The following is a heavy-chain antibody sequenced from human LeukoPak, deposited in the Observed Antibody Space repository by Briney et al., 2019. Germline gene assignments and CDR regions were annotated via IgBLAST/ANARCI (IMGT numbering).Heavy chain of an antibody. D-gene: IGHD3-9*01. Sequence: SETLSLTCTVSGGSISSYYWSWIRQPPGKGLEWIGHIYYSGSTNYNPSLKSRVTISVDTSKNQFSLKLSSVTAADTAVYYCARRTPYYDILTGYLTYAFDIWGQGTMVTVSS. V-gene: IGHV4-59*01. CDR2: IYYSGST. J-gene: IGHJ3*02. CDR1: GGSISSYY. CDR3: ARRTPYYDILTGYLTYAFDI.